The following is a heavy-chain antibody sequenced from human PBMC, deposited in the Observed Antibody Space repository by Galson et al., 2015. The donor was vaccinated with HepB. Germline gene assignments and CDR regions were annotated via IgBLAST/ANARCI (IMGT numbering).Heavy chain of an antibody. Sequence: SETLSLTCTVSGGSISSSSYYWGWIRQPPGKGLEWIGRIYYSGSTYYNPSLKSRVTISVDKSKNQFSLKLSPVTAADTAVYYCARRGYSYGGWGGAFDIWGQGTMVTVSS. V-gene: IGHV4-39*01. CDR3: ARRGYSYGGWGGAFDI. CDR1: GGSISSSSYY. D-gene: IGHD5-18*01. CDR2: IYYSGST. J-gene: IGHJ3*02.